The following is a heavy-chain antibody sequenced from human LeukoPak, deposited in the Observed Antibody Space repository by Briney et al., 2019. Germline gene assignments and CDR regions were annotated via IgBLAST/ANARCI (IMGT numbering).Heavy chain of an antibody. CDR2: INPSGGST. Sequence: ASVKVSCKASGYTFTSYYMHWVRQAPGQGLEWMGIINPSGGSTSYAQKFQGRVTMTEDTSTDTAYMELSSLRSEDTAVYYCATDRAGDWVSLWGQGTLVTVSS. CDR1: GYTFTSYY. V-gene: IGHV1-46*01. J-gene: IGHJ4*02. CDR3: ATDRAGDWVSL. D-gene: IGHD2-21*02.